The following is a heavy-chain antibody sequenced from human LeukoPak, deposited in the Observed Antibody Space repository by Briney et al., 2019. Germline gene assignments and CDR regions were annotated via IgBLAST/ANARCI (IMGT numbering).Heavy chain of an antibody. J-gene: IGHJ4*02. CDR3: ARVVGWFGELLSTKIDY. V-gene: IGHV4-4*07. CDR2: IHTSGST. D-gene: IGHD3-10*01. Sequence: SETLSLTCTVSGGSISSYYWSWIRQPAGKGLEWMGRIHTSGSTNYNPSLKSRVTISVDRSKNQFSLKLSSVTAADTAVYYCARVVGWFGELLSTKIDYWGQGTLVTVSS. CDR1: GGSISSYY.